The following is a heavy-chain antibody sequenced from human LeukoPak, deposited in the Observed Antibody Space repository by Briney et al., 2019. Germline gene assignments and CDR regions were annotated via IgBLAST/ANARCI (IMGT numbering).Heavy chain of an antibody. V-gene: IGHV4-34*01. Sequence: SETLSLTCAVYGGSFSGYYWSWIRQPLGKGLEWIGEINHSGSTNYNPSLKSRVTISVDTSKNQFSLKLSSVTAADTAAYYCARYYGGNFYYYYGMDVWGQGTTVTVSS. CDR3: ARYYGGNFYYYYGMDV. CDR2: INHSGST. J-gene: IGHJ6*02. CDR1: GGSFSGYY. D-gene: IGHD4-23*01.